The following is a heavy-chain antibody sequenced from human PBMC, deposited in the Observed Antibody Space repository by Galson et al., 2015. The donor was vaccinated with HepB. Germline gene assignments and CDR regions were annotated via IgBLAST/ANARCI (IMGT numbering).Heavy chain of an antibody. CDR3: ARDLSYCSAGTCFSGAFDI. CDR1: GYTFTNYA. V-gene: IGHV1-3*01. CDR2: INAGNGNT. Sequence: SVKVSCKASGYTFTNYAIHWVRQAPGQRLEWMGWINAGNGNTKYSQKFQGRVTITRDTSASTAYMELSSLRSEDTAVYYCARDLSYCSAGTCFSGAFDIWGQGTMVTVSS. J-gene: IGHJ3*02. D-gene: IGHD2-15*01.